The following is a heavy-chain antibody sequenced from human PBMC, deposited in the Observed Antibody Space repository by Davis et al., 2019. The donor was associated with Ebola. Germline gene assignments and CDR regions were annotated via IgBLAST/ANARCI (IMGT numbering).Heavy chain of an antibody. CDR2: ITPFNGNT. J-gene: IGHJ5*02. D-gene: IGHD4-17*01. Sequence: KISCATSGFIFRTYAMHWVRQAPGQALEWMGWITPFNGNTNYAQKFQDRVTITRDRSMSTAYMELSSLRSEDTAMYYCAVSTPTAMASFDPWGQGTLVTVSS. V-gene: IGHV1-45*02. CDR1: GFIFRTYA. CDR3: AVSTPTAMASFDP.